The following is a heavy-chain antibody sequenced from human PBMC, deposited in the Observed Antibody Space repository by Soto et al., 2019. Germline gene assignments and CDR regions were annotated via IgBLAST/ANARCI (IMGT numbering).Heavy chain of an antibody. CDR1: GGSVSDKTYY. CDR2: VYYSGTT. CDR3: ARTTAVPNTLRSRYSFDY. D-gene: IGHD4-17*01. J-gene: IGHJ4*02. V-gene: IGHV4-61*01. Sequence: SETLSLTCSVSGGSVSDKTYYWSWIRQPPGKRLEWIGYVYYSGTTNYNPSLKSRVTISVDLSKNRFSLRLSSVTTADTALYYCARTTAVPNTLRSRYSFDYWGQGTLVTVSS.